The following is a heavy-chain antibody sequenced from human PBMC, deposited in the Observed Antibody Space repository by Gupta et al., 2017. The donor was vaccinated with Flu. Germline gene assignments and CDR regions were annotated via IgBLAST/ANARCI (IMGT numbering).Heavy chain of an antibody. Sequence: EVQLLESGGDLVQPGGSLRVSCAASGFTFSSNTMHWVRQAPGKGLEWVSSISGSGDRTSYADSVKGRFTTSRDNSRNTLYLQMNSLRAGDTALYYWVGLGGFGRSPLLDWGQGTLVTVSA. D-gene: IGHD1-26*01. CDR3: VGLGGFGRSPLLD. J-gene: IGHJ4*02. CDR1: GFTFSSNT. CDR2: ISGSGDRT. V-gene: IGHV3-23*01.